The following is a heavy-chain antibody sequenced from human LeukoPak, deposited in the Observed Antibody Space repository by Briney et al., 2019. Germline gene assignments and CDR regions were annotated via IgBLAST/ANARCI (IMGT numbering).Heavy chain of an antibody. CDR1: GFGLSNYW. CDR2: INQDGSDK. Sequence: GGSLRLSCAASGFGLSNYWMSWVRQAPGKGLEWVANINQDGSDKCYVDSVMGRFTISKDNAKNSVYLQMNSLRPEDTAIYYCAWYGVTHGLDVWGQGTTVTVSS. D-gene: IGHD3-10*01. CDR3: AWYGVTHGLDV. V-gene: IGHV3-7*01. J-gene: IGHJ6*02.